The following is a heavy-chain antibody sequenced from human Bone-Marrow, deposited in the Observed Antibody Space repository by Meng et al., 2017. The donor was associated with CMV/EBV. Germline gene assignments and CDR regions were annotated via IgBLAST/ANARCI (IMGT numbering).Heavy chain of an antibody. CDR3: VVGRGFDY. CDR2: ISAYNGNT. CDR1: GYTFTSYG. V-gene: IGHV1-18*01. J-gene: IGHJ4*02. Sequence: RRVQLGAGVKKPGPSVKAPCKASGYTFTSYGISWVRQAPGKGLEWMGWISAYNGNTNYAQKLQGRVTMTTDTSTSTAYMELRSLRSDDTAVYYCVVGRGFDYWGQGTLVTVSS. D-gene: IGHD2-2*01.